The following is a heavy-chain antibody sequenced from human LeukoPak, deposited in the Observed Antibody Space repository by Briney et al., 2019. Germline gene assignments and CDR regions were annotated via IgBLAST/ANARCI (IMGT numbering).Heavy chain of an antibody. J-gene: IGHJ6*04. V-gene: IGHV3-15*01. CDR1: GFTFSNAW. CDR2: IKSKTDGGTT. Sequence: GGSLRLSCAASGFTFSNAWMSWVRQAPGKGLEWVGRIKSKTDGGTTYYAAPVKGRFTISRDDSKNTLYLQMNSLKTEDTAVYYCTTDSAILSSYYYGMDVWGKGTTVTVSS. CDR3: TTDSAILSSYYYGMDV. D-gene: IGHD5-18*01.